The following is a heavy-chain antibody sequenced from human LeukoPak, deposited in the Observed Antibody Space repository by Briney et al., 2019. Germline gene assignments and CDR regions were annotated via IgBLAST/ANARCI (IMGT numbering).Heavy chain of an antibody. D-gene: IGHD5-18*01. J-gene: IGHJ4*02. Sequence: GGSLRLSCEASGFTFSSSWMNWVRQAPGKGLEWVSYISSSSSTIYYADSVKGRFTISRDNAKNSLYLQMNSLRAEDTAVYYCARVPSRRDTAMGHPGYWGQGTLVTVSS. CDR1: GFTFSSSW. V-gene: IGHV3-48*01. CDR3: ARVPSRRDTAMGHPGY. CDR2: ISSSSSTI.